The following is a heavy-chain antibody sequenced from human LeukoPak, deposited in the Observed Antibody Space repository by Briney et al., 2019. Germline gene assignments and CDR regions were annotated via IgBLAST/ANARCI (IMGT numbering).Heavy chain of an antibody. CDR3: ARGSFGEATFDY. CDR1: GFPFSSYW. V-gene: IGHV3-7*01. D-gene: IGHD3-10*01. Sequence: PGGSLRLSCVASGFPFSSYWMTWVRQAPGKGLEWVANIKQDGSKKSYVDSVKGRFTISRDNAKNSLYLQMNSLRAEDTAVYYCARGSFGEATFDYWGQGTLVTVSS. CDR2: IKQDGSKK. J-gene: IGHJ4*02.